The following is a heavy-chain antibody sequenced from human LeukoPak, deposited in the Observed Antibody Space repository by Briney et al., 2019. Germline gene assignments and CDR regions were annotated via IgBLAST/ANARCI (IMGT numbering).Heavy chain of an antibody. J-gene: IGHJ6*02. CDR2: INPNSGGT. CDR3: ARGSTTKKTAMATPGYYYGMDV. V-gene: IGHV1-2*02. CDR1: GYTFTGYY. Sequence: ASVKVSCKASGYTFTGYYMHWVRQAPGQGLEWMGWINPNSGGTNYAQKFQGRVTMTRDTSISTAYMELSRLRSDDTAVYYCARGSTTKKTAMATPGYYYGMDVWGQGTTVTVSS. D-gene: IGHD5-18*01.